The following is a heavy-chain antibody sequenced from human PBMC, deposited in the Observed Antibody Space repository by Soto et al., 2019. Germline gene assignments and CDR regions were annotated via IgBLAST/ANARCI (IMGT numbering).Heavy chain of an antibody. CDR2: IGESGTPT. Sequence: GGSLRLSCAASGFTFSSYAMKWVRQAPGKGLEWVSLIGESGTPTYYADSVKGRFTVSRDNSNYTLYLQMNGLRADDTAVYYCAHTPGMVRGVTGHYYYQYTDVWGKGATVTVSS. D-gene: IGHD3-10*01. V-gene: IGHV3-23*01. J-gene: IGHJ6*03. CDR1: GFTFSSYA. CDR3: AHTPGMVRGVTGHYYYQYTDV.